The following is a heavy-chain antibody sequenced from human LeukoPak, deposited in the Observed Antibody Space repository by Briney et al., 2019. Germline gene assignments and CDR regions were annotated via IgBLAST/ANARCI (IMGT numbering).Heavy chain of an antibody. D-gene: IGHD4-17*01. CDR3: ARDQGTSVTAMVGGHFDY. J-gene: IGHJ4*02. CDR1: GFTFSSYG. Sequence: GGSLRLSCAASGFTFSSYGMHWVRQAPGKGLEWVAIIWYDGSNRYYADSVKGRFTISRDNSKNTLFLQMNSLTAEDTAAYYCARDQGTSVTAMVGGHFDYWGPGTLVTVSS. V-gene: IGHV3-33*01. CDR2: IWYDGSNR.